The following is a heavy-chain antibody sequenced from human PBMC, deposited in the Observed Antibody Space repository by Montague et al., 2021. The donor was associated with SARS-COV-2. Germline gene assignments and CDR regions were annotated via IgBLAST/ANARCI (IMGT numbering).Heavy chain of an antibody. CDR1: GGSVSSSDYY. Sequence: SETLSLTCTVSGGSVSSSDYYWAWIRQPSGKGLEWIGHISYTGTSYYNPSLKRRVTISVDTSQNRISLRLNSISAADTGVYYCARTFDSDSWYVGPDNFFAPWGQGTLVTVSS. CDR2: ISYTGTS. J-gene: IGHJ5*02. CDR3: ARTFDSDSWYVGPDNFFAP. D-gene: IGHD6-13*01. V-gene: IGHV4-39*01.